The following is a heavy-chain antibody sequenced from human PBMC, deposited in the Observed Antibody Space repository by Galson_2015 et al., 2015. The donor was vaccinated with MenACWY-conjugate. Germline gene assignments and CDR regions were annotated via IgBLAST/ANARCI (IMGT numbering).Heavy chain of an antibody. CDR2: IKKDGSEK. V-gene: IGHV3-7*03. Sequence: SLRLSCAASGFTFRNYWMTWVRQAPGKGLEWVASIKKDGSEKYYVDSVKGRFTISRDNAKSSLYLEMNSLRVEDTALYSCARGHYGMDVWGQGTTVTASS. CDR3: ARGHYGMDV. J-gene: IGHJ6*02. CDR1: GFTFRNYW.